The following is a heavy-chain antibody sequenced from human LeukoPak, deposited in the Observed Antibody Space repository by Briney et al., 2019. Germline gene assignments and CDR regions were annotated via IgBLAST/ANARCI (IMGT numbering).Heavy chain of an antibody. Sequence: SETLSLTCTVSGGSIGSYYWSWIRQPPGKGLEWIGYIYYSGSTNYNPSLKSRVTISVDTSKNQFSLKLSSVTAADTAVYYCARGLMATINYFDYWGQGTLVTVSS. CDR2: IYYSGST. CDR3: ARGLMATINYFDY. V-gene: IGHV4-59*01. CDR1: GGSIGSYY. D-gene: IGHD5-24*01. J-gene: IGHJ4*02.